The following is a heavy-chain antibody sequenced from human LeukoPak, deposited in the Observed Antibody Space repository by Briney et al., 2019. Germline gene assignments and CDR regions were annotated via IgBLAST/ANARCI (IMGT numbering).Heavy chain of an antibody. CDR2: IIPILGIA. CDR3: ARDISAYGPAAMVLNWFVP. V-gene: IGHV1-69*04. Sequence: SSVKVSCKASGGTFSSYAISWVRQAPGQGLEWMGRIIPILGIANYAQKFQGRVTITADKSTSTAYMELSSLRSEDTAVYYCARDISAYGPAAMVLNWFVPWGQGTLVTVSS. CDR1: GGTFSSYA. J-gene: IGHJ5*02. D-gene: IGHD2-2*01.